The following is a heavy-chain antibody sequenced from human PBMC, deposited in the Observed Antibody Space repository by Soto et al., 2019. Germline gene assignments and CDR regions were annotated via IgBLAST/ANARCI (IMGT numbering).Heavy chain of an antibody. CDR3: ARGGFLSTPVTYNWFDP. CDR1: GGSFSGYY. CDR2: INHSGST. Sequence: QVQLQQWGAGLLKPSETLSLTCAVYGGSFSGYYWSWIRQPPGRGLEWIGEINHSGSTNYNPSLTSRVTVSVDTSKNQFSLKLSSVTAADPAVYYCARGGFLSTPVTYNWFDPWGQGTLVTVSS. J-gene: IGHJ5*02. V-gene: IGHV4-34*01. D-gene: IGHD4-4*01.